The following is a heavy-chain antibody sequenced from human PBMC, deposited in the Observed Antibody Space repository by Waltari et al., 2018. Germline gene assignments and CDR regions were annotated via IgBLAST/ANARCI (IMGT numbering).Heavy chain of an antibody. V-gene: IGHV3-48*01. D-gene: IGHD3-9*01. Sequence: EERLVQSGGGLVQPGGSLRLSCEASGFSLTNYTLIWVRQAPGKGLEWVAYISETSRTTFYADSVRGRFIISRNNAKNSLSLRMVSLRGEDTAVYYCAVARGNYDVLTGFPVDSWGQGTLVTVSS. CDR3: AVARGNYDVLTGFPVDS. CDR1: GFSLTNYT. J-gene: IGHJ5*01. CDR2: ISETSRTT.